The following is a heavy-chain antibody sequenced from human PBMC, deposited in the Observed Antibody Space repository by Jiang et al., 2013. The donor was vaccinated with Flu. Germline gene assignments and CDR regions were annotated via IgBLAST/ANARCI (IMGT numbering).Heavy chain of an antibody. Sequence: VQLVESGGGVVRPGRSLRLSCAASGFTFSSYAMHWVRQAPGKGLEWVAVTSYDGSNKYYADSVEGRFTISRDNSKNTLYLQMDSLRPEDTAVYFCARDDGAHYSSSCRYWGQGTLVTVSS. CDR3: ARDDGAHYSSSCRY. V-gene: IGHV3-30-3*01. CDR1: GFTFSSYA. D-gene: IGHD6-13*01. J-gene: IGHJ4*02. CDR2: TSYDGSNK.